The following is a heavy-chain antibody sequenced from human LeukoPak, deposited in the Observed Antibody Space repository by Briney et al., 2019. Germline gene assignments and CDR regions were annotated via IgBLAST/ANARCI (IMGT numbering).Heavy chain of an antibody. CDR3: ARQIAVAGWGAFDY. Sequence: SETLSLTCTVSGGSISSYYWSWIRQPPGKGLEWIGYIYYSGSTMYNPSLKSRVTISVDTSKNQFALKLSSVTAADTAVYYCARQIAVAGWGAFDYWGQGTLVTVSS. CDR2: IYYSGST. D-gene: IGHD6-19*01. J-gene: IGHJ4*02. V-gene: IGHV4-59*08. CDR1: GGSISSYY.